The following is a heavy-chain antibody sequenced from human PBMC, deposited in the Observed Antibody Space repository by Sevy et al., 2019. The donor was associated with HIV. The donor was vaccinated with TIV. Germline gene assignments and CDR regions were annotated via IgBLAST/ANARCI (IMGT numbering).Heavy chain of an antibody. CDR1: GGSITSLY. V-gene: IGHV4-59*08. CDR3: AGENAWGRGYS. CDR2: IYYNGHI. J-gene: IGHJ4*02. D-gene: IGHD1-26*01. Sequence: SLTCTVSGGSITSLYWNWIRQPPGKGLEWIANIYYNGHINYNPSLKSRVTLSLDTSKNQFSLRLSSVTAADTAMYYCAGENAWGRGYSWGQGTLVNVSS.